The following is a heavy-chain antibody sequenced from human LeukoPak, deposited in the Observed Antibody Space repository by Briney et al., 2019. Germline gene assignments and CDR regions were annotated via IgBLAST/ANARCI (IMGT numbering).Heavy chain of an antibody. J-gene: IGHJ4*02. Sequence: GGSLRLSCAASGFTFSSYWMSWVRQAPGKGLEWVANIKQDGSEKYYVDSVKGRFTISRDNAKNSLYLQMNSLRAEDTAVYYCARDHPYSGYDLAAYFDDWGQGTLVTVSS. D-gene: IGHD5-12*01. CDR3: ARDHPYSGYDLAAYFDD. V-gene: IGHV3-7*01. CDR2: IKQDGSEK. CDR1: GFTFSSYW.